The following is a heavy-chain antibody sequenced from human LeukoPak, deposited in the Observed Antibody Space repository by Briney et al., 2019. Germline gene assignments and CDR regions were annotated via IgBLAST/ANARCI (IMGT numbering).Heavy chain of an antibody. CDR3: ARDWGSGSFDD. V-gene: IGHV3-21*01. CDR1: GFTFSTYS. Sequence: PGGSLRLSCAASGFTFSTYSVNWVRQAPGKGLEWVSSISRSSTYIYFADSVKGRFTISRDNAKNSLYLKMNGLRAEDTAVYYCARDWGSGSFDDWGQGTLVTVSS. J-gene: IGHJ4*02. D-gene: IGHD3-10*01. CDR2: ISRSSTYI.